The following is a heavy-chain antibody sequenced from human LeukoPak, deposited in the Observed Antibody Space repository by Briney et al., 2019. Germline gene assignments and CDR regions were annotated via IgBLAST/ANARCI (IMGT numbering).Heavy chain of an antibody. CDR3: ARAGGGTSSGSYFFVY. J-gene: IGHJ4*02. V-gene: IGHV3-74*01. D-gene: IGHD3-10*01. CDR2: INSDGSST. CDR1: GFTFSSYW. Sequence: SGGSLRLSCAASGFTFSSYWMHWVRQAPGKGLVWVSRINSDGSSTSYADSVKGRFTISRDNAKNTLYLQMNSLRAEDTAVYYLARAGGGTSSGSYFFVYWGQGTLVTVSS.